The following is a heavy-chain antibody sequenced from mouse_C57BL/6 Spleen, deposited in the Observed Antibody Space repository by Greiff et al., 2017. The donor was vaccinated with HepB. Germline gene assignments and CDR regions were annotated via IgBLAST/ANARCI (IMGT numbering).Heavy chain of an antibody. J-gene: IGHJ4*01. CDR3: ARYRRRGYAMDY. CDR2: ISDGGSYT. Sequence: EVKLVESGGGLVKPGGSLKLSCAASGFTFSSYAMSWVRQTPEKRLEWVATISDGGSYTYYPDNVKGRFTISRDNAKNNLYLHMSHLKSEDTAKYYCARYRRRGYAMDYWGQGTSVTVSS. CDR1: GFTFSSYA. V-gene: IGHV5-4*03.